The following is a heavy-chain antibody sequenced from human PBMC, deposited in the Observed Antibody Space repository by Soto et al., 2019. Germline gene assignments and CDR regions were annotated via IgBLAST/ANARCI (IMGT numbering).Heavy chain of an antibody. J-gene: IGHJ2*01. CDR3: ARDGGGAGTGWYFYL. CDR2: ISYDGSNK. V-gene: IGHV3-30-3*01. D-gene: IGHD6-13*01. CDR1: GFTFSSYA. Sequence: QVQLVESGGGVVQPGRSLRLSCAASGFTFSSYAMHWVRQAPGKGLEWVAGISYDGSNKYYADSGKCRFTISRDNSKSRRYVRVNSLRSADTAVYSGARDGGGAGTGWYFYLWGRGSLVSVSS.